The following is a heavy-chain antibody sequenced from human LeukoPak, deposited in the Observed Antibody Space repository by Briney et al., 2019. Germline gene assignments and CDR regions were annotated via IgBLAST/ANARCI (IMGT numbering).Heavy chain of an antibody. D-gene: IGHD6-13*01. J-gene: IGHJ4*02. V-gene: IGHV1-2*02. Sequence: GASVKVSYKASGYTFTGYHMHWVRQAPGQGLEWMGWINANSGGTNYAQKFQGRVTMTRDTSISTAYMELNRLRSDDTAVYYCAKSGAWYLERYPVNDWGQGTLVTVSS. CDR1: GYTFTGYH. CDR3: AKSGAWYLERYPVND. CDR2: INANSGGT.